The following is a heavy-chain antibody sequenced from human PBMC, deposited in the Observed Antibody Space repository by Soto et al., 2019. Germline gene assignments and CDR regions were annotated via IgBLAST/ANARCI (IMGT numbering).Heavy chain of an antibody. CDR1: GGTFSSYT. D-gene: IGHD1-26*01. CDR2: IIPILGIA. V-gene: IGHV1-69*02. J-gene: IGHJ5*02. CDR3: ARVGATPWFDP. Sequence: QVQLVQSGAEVKKPGSSVKVSCKASGGTFSSYTISWVRQAPGQGLEWMGRIIPILGIANYAQKFQGRVTIPADKSTSTAYMEQSSLSSEDTAVYYCARVGATPWFDPWGQGTLVTVSS.